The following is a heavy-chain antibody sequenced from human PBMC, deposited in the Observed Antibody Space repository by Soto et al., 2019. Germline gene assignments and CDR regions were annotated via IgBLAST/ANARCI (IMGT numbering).Heavy chain of an antibody. Sequence: QVQLVQSGAEVKKPGSSVKGSCQASGDIFSNLAFSWVRQAPGQGLEWLGGLIILFVTPNYAQKFQGRLTIIADESTSTAYMELRSLRSEDTAVYYCATDEIGVRSSLGDSHYCGQGTRVAVSS. J-gene: IGHJ4*02. CDR3: ATDEIGVRSSLGDSHY. D-gene: IGHD3-10*01. V-gene: IGHV1-69*01. CDR1: GDIFSNLA. CDR2: LIILFVTP.